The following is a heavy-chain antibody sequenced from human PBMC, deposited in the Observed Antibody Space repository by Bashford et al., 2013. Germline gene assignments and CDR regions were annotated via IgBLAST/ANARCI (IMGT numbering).Heavy chain of an antibody. CDR2: ISSSGSTI. V-gene: IGHV3-48*03. CDR1: GFTFSSYE. CDR3: TTGIAAAGSETEHAFDI. D-gene: IGHD6-13*01. Sequence: GSLRLSCAASGFTFSSYEMNWVRQAPGKGLEWVSYISSSGSTIYYADSVKGRFTISRDNSKNTLYLQMNSLKTEDTAVYYCTTGIAAAGSETEHAFDIWGQGTMVTVSS. J-gene: IGHJ3*02.